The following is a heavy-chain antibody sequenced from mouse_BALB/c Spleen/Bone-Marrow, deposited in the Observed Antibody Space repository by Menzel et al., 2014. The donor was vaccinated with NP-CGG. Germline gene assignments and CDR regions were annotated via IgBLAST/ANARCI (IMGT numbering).Heavy chain of an antibody. D-gene: IGHD2-1*01. CDR1: GFSLTNSG. V-gene: IGHV2-5*01. CDR2: MWRGGST. J-gene: IGHJ2*01. CDR3: AKNGGNNYFDY. Sequence: QVQLQQSGPGLVQPSQSLSITCTVSGFSLTNSGVHWVRQSPGKGLEWLGVMWRGGSTDYNAAFMSRLSITKDNSKSQVFFKMNSLQADDSAIYYCAKNGGNNYFDYWGQGTTLTVSS.